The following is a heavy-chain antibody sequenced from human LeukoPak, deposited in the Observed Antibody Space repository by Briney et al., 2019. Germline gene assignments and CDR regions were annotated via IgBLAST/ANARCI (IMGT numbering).Heavy chain of an antibody. CDR3: ASLMTTVTYDVFDI. D-gene: IGHD4-17*01. CDR1: GRSGSFNDYY. V-gene: IGHV4-34*01. J-gene: IGHJ3*02. Sequence: TSETLSLTCAVYGRSGSFNDYYWNWIRQSPGKGLEWIGEINHSGGTHYHPSLETRVTTSVDTSKNQFPLRLRSVTAADTAVYYCASLMTTVTYDVFDIWGQGTIVTVSS. CDR2: INHSGGT.